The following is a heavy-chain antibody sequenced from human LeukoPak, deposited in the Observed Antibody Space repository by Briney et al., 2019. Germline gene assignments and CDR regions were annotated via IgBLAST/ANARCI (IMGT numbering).Heavy chain of an antibody. J-gene: IGHJ4*02. V-gene: IGHV1-2*06. D-gene: IGHD6-13*01. CDR2: INPNSGGT. CDR1: GYTFTGYY. CDR3: ARLYSSSWTFDY. Sequence: ASVKVSCKVSGYTFTGYYMHWVRQAPGQGLEWMGRINPNSGGTNYAQKFQGRVTMTRDTSISTAYMELSRLRSDDTAVYYCARLYSSSWTFDYWGQGTLVTVSS.